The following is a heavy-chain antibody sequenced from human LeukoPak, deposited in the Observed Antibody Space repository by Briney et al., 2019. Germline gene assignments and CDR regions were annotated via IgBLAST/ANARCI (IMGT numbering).Heavy chain of an antibody. D-gene: IGHD4-11*01. V-gene: IGHV5-51*01. Sequence: PGGSLRLSCTGSGYTFTSYWMGWVRQMPGKGLEWMGVINPGTSNTKYSPSFQGQVTISADKSISTAYLQWSSLKASDTAMYYCARRLRTTVTTRAFDIWGQGTMVTVSS. J-gene: IGHJ3*02. CDR2: INPGTSNT. CDR3: ARRLRTTVTTRAFDI. CDR1: GYTFTSYW.